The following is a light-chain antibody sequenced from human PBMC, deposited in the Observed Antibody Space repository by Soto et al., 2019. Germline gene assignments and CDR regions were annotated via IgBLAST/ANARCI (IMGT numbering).Light chain of an antibody. CDR2: DAS. CDR3: QQRSNWPSLT. J-gene: IGKJ4*01. CDR1: QSVGSY. Sequence: EIVLIQSPATLSLSPGERATLSCRASQSVGSYLAWYQHKPGQAPRLLISDASNRATGIPARFSGSGSETDFTPTISSLEPEDSAVYYCQQRSNWPSLTFGGGTKVDIK. V-gene: IGKV3-11*01.